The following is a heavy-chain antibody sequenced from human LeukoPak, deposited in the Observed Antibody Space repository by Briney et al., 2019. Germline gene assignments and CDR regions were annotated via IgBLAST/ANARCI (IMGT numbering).Heavy chain of an antibody. V-gene: IGHV4-59*01. D-gene: IGHD1-1*01. J-gene: IGHJ5*02. CDR1: GGSISSYY. CDR2: ISYSGST. CDR3: AREGTAGTNLNWFDP. Sequence: SETLSLTCTVSGGSISSYYWSWIRQPPGKGLERIGYISYSGSTNFNPSLKSRVTMSVDTSKNQFSLKLSSVTAADTAVYYCAREGTAGTNLNWFDPWGQGTLVTVSS.